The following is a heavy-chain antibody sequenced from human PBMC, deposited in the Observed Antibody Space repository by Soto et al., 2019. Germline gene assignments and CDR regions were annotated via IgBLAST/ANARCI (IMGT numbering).Heavy chain of an antibody. CDR3: ARDPNFHSVLDY. V-gene: IGHV1-69*13. D-gene: IGHD2-8*01. CDR1: GGTFSSYA. J-gene: IGHJ4*02. Sequence: GASVKVSCKASGGTFSSYAISWVRQAPGQGLEWMGGIIPIFGTANYAQKFQGRVTITADESTSTAYMELSSLRSEDTAVYYCARDPNFHSVLDYWGQGTLVTVSS. CDR2: IIPIFGTA.